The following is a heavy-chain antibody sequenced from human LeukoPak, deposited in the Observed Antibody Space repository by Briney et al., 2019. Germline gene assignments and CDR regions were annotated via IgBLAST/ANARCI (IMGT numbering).Heavy chain of an antibody. CDR2: INHSGST. J-gene: IGHJ5*02. D-gene: IGHD2-2*01. V-gene: IGHV4-34*01. CDR3: ARGLGYCSSTSCLVNWFDP. CDR1: GGSFSGYY. Sequence: SETLSLTCAVYGGSFSGYYWSWIRQPPGKGLEWIGEINHSGSTNYNPSLKSRVTISVDTSKNQFSLKLSSATAADTAVYYCARGLGYCSSTSCLVNWFDPWGQGTLVTVSS.